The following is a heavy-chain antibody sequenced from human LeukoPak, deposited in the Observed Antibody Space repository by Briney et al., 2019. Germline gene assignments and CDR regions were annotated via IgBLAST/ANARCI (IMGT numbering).Heavy chain of an antibody. CDR1: GFTFSSYA. J-gene: IGHJ4*02. CDR2: MSFDGSQI. CDR3: AREEYDYALGAFDY. D-gene: IGHD4/OR15-4a*01. Sequence: GGSLRLSCAASGFTFSSYAMHRVRQAPGKGLEWVAVMSFDGSQIYYADFVKGRFTISRDNSKSTLYLQMNSLRTEDTAVYYCAREEYDYALGAFDYWGQGTLVTVSS. V-gene: IGHV3-30*04.